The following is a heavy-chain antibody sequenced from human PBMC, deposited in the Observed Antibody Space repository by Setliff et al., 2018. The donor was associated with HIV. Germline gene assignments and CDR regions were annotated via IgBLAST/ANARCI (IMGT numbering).Heavy chain of an antibody. CDR2: ISGYNGNT. J-gene: IGHJ6*03. Sequence: GASVKVSCKASGDTNPSDAISWVRQAPGQGLEWMGWISGYNGNTKYAQNMQGRVTMTTDTSTTTAYMELRSLRSDDTAVYYCARERTKLTPHGLGYMDVWGKGTTVTVSS. D-gene: IGHD1-7*01. V-gene: IGHV1-18*01. CDR3: ARERTKLTPHGLGYMDV. CDR1: GDTNPSDA.